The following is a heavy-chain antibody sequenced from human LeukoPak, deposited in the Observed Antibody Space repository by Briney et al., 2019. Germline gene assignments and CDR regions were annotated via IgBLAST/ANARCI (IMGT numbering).Heavy chain of an antibody. CDR1: GYTFTDYY. J-gene: IGHJ4*02. D-gene: IGHD1-26*01. Sequence: GASVKVSCKASGYTFTDYYIHWVQQAPGRGLEWMGRFDPGDGEVFYADIFQGRIVISADTSIDTAYLELSNLRSEDTALYYCATSPGTYYNYWGQGTLVTVPS. V-gene: IGHV1-69-2*01. CDR2: FDPGDGEV. CDR3: ATSPGTYYNY.